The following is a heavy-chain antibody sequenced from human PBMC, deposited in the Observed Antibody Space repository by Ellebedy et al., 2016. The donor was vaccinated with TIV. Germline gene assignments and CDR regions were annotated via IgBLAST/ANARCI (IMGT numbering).Heavy chain of an antibody. V-gene: IGHV1-3*01. D-gene: IGHD1-1*01. CDR2: INAGNGNT. J-gene: IGHJ5*02. Sequence: AASVKVSCKASGYTFTSYAIHWVRQAPGQRLEWMGWINAGNGNTKYSQKFQGRVTITADKSTSIAYMELSSLRSEDTAVYYCAAGNDGGWFDPWGQGTLVTVSS. CDR1: GYTFTSYA. CDR3: AAGNDGGWFDP.